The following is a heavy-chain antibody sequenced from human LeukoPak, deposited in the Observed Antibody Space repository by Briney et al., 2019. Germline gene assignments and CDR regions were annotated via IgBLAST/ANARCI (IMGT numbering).Heavy chain of an antibody. V-gene: IGHV3-30-3*01. D-gene: IGHD1-1*01. J-gene: IGHJ4*02. Sequence: GGSLRLSCAASEFTFSTYAMHWVRQAPGKGLEWVAAISYDGSNKNYADSVKGRFTISRDNSKNTLYLQMNSLRAEDTAVYYCARDQELYYFDYWGQGTLVTVSS. CDR1: EFTFSTYA. CDR2: ISYDGSNK. CDR3: ARDQELYYFDY.